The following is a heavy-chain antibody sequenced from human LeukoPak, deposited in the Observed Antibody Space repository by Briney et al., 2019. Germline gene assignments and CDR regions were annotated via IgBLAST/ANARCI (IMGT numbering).Heavy chain of an antibody. CDR2: IIPNLGIA. Sequence: GSSVKVSCKASGGTFSSYAVSWVRQAPGQGLEWMGRIIPNLGIANYAQKFQGRVTITADKSTSTAYMELSSLRSEDTAVYYCARDLDGDYVLSGGDWFDPWGQGTLVTVSS. D-gene: IGHD4-17*01. CDR3: ARDLDGDYVLSGGDWFDP. CDR1: GGTFSSYA. J-gene: IGHJ5*02. V-gene: IGHV1-69*04.